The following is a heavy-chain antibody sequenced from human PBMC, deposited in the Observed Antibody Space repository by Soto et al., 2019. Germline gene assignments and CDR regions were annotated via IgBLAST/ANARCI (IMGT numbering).Heavy chain of an antibody. D-gene: IGHD2-15*01. CDR2: ISAYNGNT. V-gene: IGHV1-18*01. CDR3: ARATQKYLYCSGGSCYLLDIDY. CDR1: GYTFTSYG. Sequence: ASVKVSCKASGYTFTSYGISWVRQAPGQGLEWMGWISAYNGNTNYAQKLQGRVTMTTDTSTSTAYMELRSLRSDDTAVYYCARATQKYLYCSGGSCYLLDIDYWGQGTLVTVSS. J-gene: IGHJ4*02.